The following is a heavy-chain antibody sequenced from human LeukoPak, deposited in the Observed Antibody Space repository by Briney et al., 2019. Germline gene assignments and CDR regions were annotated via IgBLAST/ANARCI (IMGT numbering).Heavy chain of an antibody. J-gene: IGHJ4*02. CDR3: AKEAPRPVRGFISVYFDY. Sequence: GGSLRLSCAASGFTVSSNYMSWVRQAPGKGLEWVSVIYSGGSTYYADSVKGRFTISRDNSKNTLYLQMNSLRAEDTAVYYCAKEAPRPVRGFISVYFDYWGQGTLVTVSS. CDR2: IYSGGST. D-gene: IGHD3-10*02. V-gene: IGHV3-66*01. CDR1: GFTVSSNY.